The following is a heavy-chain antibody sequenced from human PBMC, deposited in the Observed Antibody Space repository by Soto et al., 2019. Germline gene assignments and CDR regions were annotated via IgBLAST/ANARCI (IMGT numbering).Heavy chain of an antibody. J-gene: IGHJ4*02. CDR2: MSSSSSPI. Sequence: GGSLRLCCAASGFPLSTYSMNWVRQAPGQGLEWVSYMSSSSSPIYYADSVRGRFTISRDNAKNSLYLQMNSLRAEDTAVYYCARDSGGYCSGGSCYFDSWGQGTPVTVSS. V-gene: IGHV3-48*01. D-gene: IGHD2-15*01. CDR1: GFPLSTYS. CDR3: ARDSGGYCSGGSCYFDS.